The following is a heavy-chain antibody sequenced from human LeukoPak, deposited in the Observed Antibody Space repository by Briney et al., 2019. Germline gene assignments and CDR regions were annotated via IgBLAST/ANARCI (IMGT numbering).Heavy chain of an antibody. CDR1: GGSISSYY. CDR3: ARGTYGDYSVYFDY. CDR2: IYYRGST. J-gene: IGHJ4*02. D-gene: IGHD4-17*01. V-gene: IGHV4-59*01. Sequence: SETLSLTCTVSGGSISSYYWSWIRQPPGKGLEWIGYIYYRGSTNYNPSLKSRVTISVDTSKNQFSLKLSSVTAADTAVYYCARGTYGDYSVYFDYWGQGTLVTVSS.